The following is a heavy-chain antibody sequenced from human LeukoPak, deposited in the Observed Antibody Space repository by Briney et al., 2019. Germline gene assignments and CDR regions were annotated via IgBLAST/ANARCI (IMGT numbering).Heavy chain of an antibody. D-gene: IGHD3-10*01. CDR3: AKVLLRFGELLSPFDY. Sequence: GRSLRLSCAASGFTFDDYAMHWVRQAPGKGLEWVSGISWNSGSIGYADSVRGRFTISRDNAKNSLYLQMNSLRAEDTALNYCAKVLLRFGELLSPFDYWGQGTLVTVSS. J-gene: IGHJ4*02. CDR1: GFTFDDYA. V-gene: IGHV3-9*01. CDR2: ISWNSGSI.